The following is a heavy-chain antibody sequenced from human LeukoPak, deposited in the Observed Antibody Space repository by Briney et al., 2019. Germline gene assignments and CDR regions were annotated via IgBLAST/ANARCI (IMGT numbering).Heavy chain of an antibody. J-gene: IGHJ4*02. Sequence: PGGPLRLSCAASGFTFSGHWMSWVRQAPGKGLKWVANINQGGSDKYYVDSVKGRFTISRDNANNLLYLQMNSLRGEDTAVYYCTRDRSRAEDDWGQGTLVTVSS. V-gene: IGHV3-7*01. CDR2: INQGGSDK. D-gene: IGHD1-14*01. CDR1: GFTFSGHW. CDR3: TRDRSRAEDD.